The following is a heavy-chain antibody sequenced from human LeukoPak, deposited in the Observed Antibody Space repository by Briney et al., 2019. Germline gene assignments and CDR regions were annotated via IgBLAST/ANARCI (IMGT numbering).Heavy chain of an antibody. V-gene: IGHV5-51*01. CDR2: IYPGDSDT. J-gene: IGHJ4*02. CDR1: GYSFTSYW. D-gene: IGHD2-2*01. CDR3: ARLRYCSSTSCRGFFDY. Sequence: GESLQISCKGSGYSFTSYWIGWVRQMPGKGLEWMGIIYPGDSDTRYSPSFQGQVTISADKSISTAYLQWSSLKASDTAMYYCARLRYCSSTSCRGFFDYWGQGTLVTASS.